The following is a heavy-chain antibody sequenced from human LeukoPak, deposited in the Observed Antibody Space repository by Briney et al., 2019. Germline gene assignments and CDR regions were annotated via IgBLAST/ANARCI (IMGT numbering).Heavy chain of an antibody. CDR1: GFTFSSYA. Sequence: GGSLRLSCAASGFTFSSYAMHWVRQAPGKGLEYVSAISSNGGSTYYANSVKGRFTISRDNSKNTLYLQVGSLRAEDMAVYYCARDLEFGIVVVPAAPGIWGQGTMVTVSS. D-gene: IGHD2-2*01. J-gene: IGHJ3*02. V-gene: IGHV3-64*01. CDR3: ARDLEFGIVVVPAAPGI. CDR2: ISSNGGST.